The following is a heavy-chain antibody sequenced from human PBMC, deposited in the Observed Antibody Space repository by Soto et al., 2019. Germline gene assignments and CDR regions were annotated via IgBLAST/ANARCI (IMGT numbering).Heavy chain of an antibody. Sequence: SETLSLTCTVSGGSMSSNYWTWIRQSPGKGLEWIGYIYYTGSTKYNPSLQSRVTISLDTSKNQFSLRLTSVTSADTAVYYCASGGSCGDFFDYWGQGPRSPSPQ. D-gene: IGHD4-17*01. J-gene: IGHJ4*02. CDR2: IYYTGST. CDR1: GGSMSSNY. CDR3: ASGGSCGDFFDY. V-gene: IGHV4-59*01.